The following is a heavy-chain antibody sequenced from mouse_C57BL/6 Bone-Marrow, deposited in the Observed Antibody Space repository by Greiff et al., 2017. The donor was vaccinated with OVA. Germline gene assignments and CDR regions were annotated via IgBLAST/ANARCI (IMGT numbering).Heavy chain of an antibody. CDR2: IYPRSGNT. CDR1: GYTFTSYG. D-gene: IGHD2-12*01. V-gene: IGHV1-81*01. J-gene: IGHJ2*01. CDR3: ARSHYYNYFDY. Sequence: QVQLQQSGAELARPGASVKLSCKASGYTFTSYGISWVKQRTGQGLEWIGEIYPRSGNTYYNEKFKGKATLTADESSSTAYMELRSLTSEDSAVYFCARSHYYNYFDYWGQGTTLTVSS.